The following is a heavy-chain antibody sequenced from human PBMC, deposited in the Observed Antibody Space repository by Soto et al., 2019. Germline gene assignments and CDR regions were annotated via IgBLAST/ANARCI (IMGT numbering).Heavy chain of an antibody. J-gene: IGHJ4*02. CDR1: GGSISSGGYY. CDR2: IYYSGST. V-gene: IGHV4-31*01. CDR3: AIGLRVSWSYYNGTSFDY. D-gene: IGHD3-10*01. Sequence: SETLSLTCTVSGGSISSGGYYWSWIRQNPGKGREWIRYIYYSGSTYYNPSLKIPVTTSVDTSKNQFSLKLSSVTAADTAVYYCAIGLRVSWSYYNGTSFDYWGQGTLVTVSS.